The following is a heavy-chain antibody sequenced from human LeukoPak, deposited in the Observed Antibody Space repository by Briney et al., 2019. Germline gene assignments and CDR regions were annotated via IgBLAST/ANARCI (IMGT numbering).Heavy chain of an antibody. CDR2: IYYSGST. D-gene: IGHD6-25*01. CDR1: GGSISSYY. Sequence: SETLSLTCTVSGGSISSYYWSWIRQPPGEGLEWIGYIYYSGSTNYNPSLKSRVTISVDTSKNQFSLKLSSVTAADTAVYYCARGAAPYYFDYWGQGTLVTVSS. CDR3: ARGAAPYYFDY. V-gene: IGHV4-59*01. J-gene: IGHJ4*02.